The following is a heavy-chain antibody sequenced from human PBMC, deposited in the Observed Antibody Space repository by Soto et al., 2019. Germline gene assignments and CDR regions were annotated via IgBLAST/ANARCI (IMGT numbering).Heavy chain of an antibody. Sequence: GGSLRLSCAASWFTVSSNYMSWVRQAPGKGLEWVSVIYSGGSTYYADSVKGRFTISRDNSKNTLYLQMNSLRAEDTAVYYCAREPYYYDSSGYNRYYWGQGTLVTAPQ. CDR2: IYSGGST. V-gene: IGHV3-53*01. CDR1: WFTVSSNY. J-gene: IGHJ4*02. CDR3: AREPYYYDSSGYNRYY. D-gene: IGHD3-22*01.